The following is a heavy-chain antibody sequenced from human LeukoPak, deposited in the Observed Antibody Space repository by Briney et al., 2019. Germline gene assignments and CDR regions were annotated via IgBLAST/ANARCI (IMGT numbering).Heavy chain of an antibody. J-gene: IGHJ5*02. Sequence: SETLSLTCAVYGGSFSGYYWSWIRQPPGKGLEWIGEVNHSGSTNYNPSLKSRVTISVDTPKNQFSLKLSSVTAADTAVYYCARGKPLLRLFDPWGQGTLVTVSS. CDR3: ARGKPLLRLFDP. CDR1: GGSFSGYY. D-gene: IGHD3-16*01. V-gene: IGHV4-34*01. CDR2: VNHSGST.